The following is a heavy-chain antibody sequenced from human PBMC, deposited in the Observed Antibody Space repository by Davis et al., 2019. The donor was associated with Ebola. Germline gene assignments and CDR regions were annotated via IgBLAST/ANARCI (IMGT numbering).Heavy chain of an antibody. CDR2: ISGSGGST. CDR3: ARGYCSSTSCPGWYYYGMDV. J-gene: IGHJ6*04. CDR1: GFTFSSYA. D-gene: IGHD2-2*01. Sequence: ESPKISCAASGFTFSSYAMSWVRQAPGKGLEWVSAISGSGGSTYYADSVKGRFTISRDNSKNTLYLQMNSLRAEDTAVYYCARGYCSSTSCPGWYYYGMDVWGKGTTVTVSS. V-gene: IGHV3-23*01.